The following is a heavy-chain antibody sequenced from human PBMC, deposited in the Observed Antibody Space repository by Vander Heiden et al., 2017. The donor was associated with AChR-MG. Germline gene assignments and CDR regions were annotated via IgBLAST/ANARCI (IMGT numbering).Heavy chain of an antibody. J-gene: IGHJ3*02. D-gene: IGHD3-3*01. CDR2: IWYDGSNK. V-gene: IGHV3-33*01. CDR1: GFTFSGYG. Sequence: QVQLVESGGGVVQPGRSLRLPCAASGFTFSGYGMHWVRRAPGKGLEWVAVIWYDGSNKYYADSVKGRFTISRDNSKNTLYLQMNSLRAEDTAVYYCARDLDPTGYLDAFDIWGQGTMVTVSS. CDR3: ARDLDPTGYLDAFDI.